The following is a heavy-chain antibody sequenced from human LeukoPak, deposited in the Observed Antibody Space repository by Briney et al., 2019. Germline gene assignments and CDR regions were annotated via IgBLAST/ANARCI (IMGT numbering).Heavy chain of an antibody. CDR3: ARDGGISTIRYYYYGMDV. J-gene: IGHJ6*02. CDR1: GFTFSSYA. D-gene: IGHD5/OR15-5a*01. Sequence: GGSLRLSCAASGFTFSSYAMSWVRQAPGKGLEWVSAISGSGGSTYYADSVKGRFTISRDNAKNSLYLQMNSLRAEDTAVYYCARDGGISTIRYYYYGMDVWGQGTTVTVSS. CDR2: ISGSGGST. V-gene: IGHV3-23*01.